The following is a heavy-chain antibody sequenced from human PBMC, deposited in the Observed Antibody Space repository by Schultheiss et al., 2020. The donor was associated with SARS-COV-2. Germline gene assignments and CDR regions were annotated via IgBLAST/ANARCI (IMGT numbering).Heavy chain of an antibody. Sequence: GESLKISCQGSGYTFANHWIGWVRQKPGTGLEWMAIVYPGNSDTRYSPSLQGQVTISVDKSISTAYLQWNSLKASDTAMYYCARHANSGWSLVPNYWGQGTLVTVSS. J-gene: IGHJ4*02. D-gene: IGHD6-19*01. CDR2: VYPGNSDT. V-gene: IGHV5-51*01. CDR1: GYTFANHW. CDR3: ARHANSGWSLVPNY.